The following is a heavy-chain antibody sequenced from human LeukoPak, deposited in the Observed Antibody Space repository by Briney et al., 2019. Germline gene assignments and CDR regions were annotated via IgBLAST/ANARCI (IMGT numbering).Heavy chain of an antibody. D-gene: IGHD3-3*01. CDR1: GFTFSSYS. J-gene: IGHJ4*02. V-gene: IGHV3-21*01. Sequence: GGSLRLSCAASGFTFSSYSMNWVRQAPGKGLEWVSSISSSSSYIYYADSVKGRFTISRDNAKNSLYLKMNSLRAEDTAVYYCARRGGRYYDLWSGHEDYWGQGTLVTVSS. CDR2: ISSSSSYI. CDR3: ARRGGRYYDLWSGHEDY.